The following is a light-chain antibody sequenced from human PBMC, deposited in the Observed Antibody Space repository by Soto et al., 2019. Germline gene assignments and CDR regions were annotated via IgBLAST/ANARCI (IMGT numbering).Light chain of an antibody. V-gene: IGLV2-14*01. Sequence: QSVLTQPASVSGSPGQSITISCTGTSSDVGGYNYVSWYQQHPGKAPKLMIYDVSNRPSGVSNRFSGSKSGNTASLTISGLQAEYEADYYCSSYTSSITLYVFGTGTKLTVL. CDR2: DVS. CDR3: SSYTSSITLYV. J-gene: IGLJ1*01. CDR1: SSDVGGYNY.